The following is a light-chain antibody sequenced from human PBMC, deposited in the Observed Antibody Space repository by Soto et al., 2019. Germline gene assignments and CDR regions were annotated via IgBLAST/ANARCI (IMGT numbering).Light chain of an antibody. CDR3: QQYNNWPPWT. CDR1: QSVRSE. J-gene: IGKJ1*01. V-gene: IGKV3-15*01. Sequence: EIVMTQSPASLSVSPGERVTLSCRASQSVRSELAWYQQKSCQPPRLLIYGASTRATGIPARFSGSGSGTEFTLTIKDLQSEDFAVYYCQQYNNWPPWTFGQGTTGDIK. CDR2: GAS.